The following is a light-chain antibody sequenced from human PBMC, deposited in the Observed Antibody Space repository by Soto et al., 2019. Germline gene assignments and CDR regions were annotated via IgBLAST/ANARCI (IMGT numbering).Light chain of an antibody. Sequence: EIVLTQSPGTLSLSPGERATLSCRASQSVSSSYLAWYQQKPGQAPRLLIYGASSRATGIPDRFSGSGSATASTLTISRLEPEDFAVYYGQQYGSSPRTFGQGTKVEIK. CDR3: QQYGSSPRT. CDR1: QSVSSSY. CDR2: GAS. V-gene: IGKV3-20*01. J-gene: IGKJ1*01.